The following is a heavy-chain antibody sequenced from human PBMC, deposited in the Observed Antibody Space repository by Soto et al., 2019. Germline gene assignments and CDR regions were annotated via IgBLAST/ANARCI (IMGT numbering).Heavy chain of an antibody. CDR2: IYYSGST. CDR3: AIYDSSGSRGFQH. CDR1: GGSISSGGYY. V-gene: IGHV4-31*03. J-gene: IGHJ1*01. D-gene: IGHD3-22*01. Sequence: QVQLQESGPGLVKPSQTLSLTCTVSGGSISSGGYYWSWIRQHPGKGLEWIGYIYYSGSTYYNPSLKSRVTRSVDTSKHQFSLKLSSVTAADTAVYYCAIYDSSGSRGFQHWGQGTLVTVSS.